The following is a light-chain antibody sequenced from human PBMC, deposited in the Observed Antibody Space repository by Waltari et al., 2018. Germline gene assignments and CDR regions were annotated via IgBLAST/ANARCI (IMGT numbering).Light chain of an antibody. CDR3: QQLNSYPLS. V-gene: IGKV1-9*01. CDR2: AAS. J-gene: IGKJ3*01. Sequence: IQLTLSPSSLSAPVADRVTITCRASQGISSYLAWYQQKPGKAPELLIYAASTLQSGVPSRFSGSGSGTDFTLTISSLQPDDFATYYCQQLNSYPLSFGPGTKVDVK. CDR1: QGISSY.